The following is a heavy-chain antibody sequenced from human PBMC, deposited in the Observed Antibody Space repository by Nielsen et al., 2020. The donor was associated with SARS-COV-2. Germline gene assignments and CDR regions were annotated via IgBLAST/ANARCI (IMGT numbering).Heavy chain of an antibody. V-gene: IGHV3-20*04. CDR1: GFTFDDYG. CDR3: AKAGWDCSSTSCYENWFDP. J-gene: IGHJ5*02. CDR2: INWNGGSI. Sequence: GGSLRLSCAASGFTFDDYGMSWVRQAPGKGLEWVSGINWNGGSIGYADSVKGRFTISRDNAKNSLYLQMNSLRAEDTALYYCAKAGWDCSSTSCYENWFDPWGQGTLVTVSS. D-gene: IGHD2-2*01.